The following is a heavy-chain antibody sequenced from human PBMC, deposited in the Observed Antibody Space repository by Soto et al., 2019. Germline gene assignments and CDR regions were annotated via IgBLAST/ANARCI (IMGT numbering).Heavy chain of an antibody. Sequence: EVQLVESGGGLVQPGGSLRLSCVASGFTFNIYWMHWVRQAPGKGLEWVSRIDNDGSDTTYADSVKGRFTISRDNAKNTLVLQMNTLRVDDTPVYYCTRDNWNSYWGQGTLVTVSS. CDR3: TRDNWNSY. V-gene: IGHV3-74*01. J-gene: IGHJ4*02. CDR2: IDNDGSDT. D-gene: IGHD1-1*01. CDR1: GFTFNIYW.